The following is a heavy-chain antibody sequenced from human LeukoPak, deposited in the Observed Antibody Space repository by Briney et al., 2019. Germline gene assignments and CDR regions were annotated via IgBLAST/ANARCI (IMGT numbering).Heavy chain of an antibody. V-gene: IGHV4-34*01. D-gene: IGHD3-22*01. J-gene: IGHJ4*02. CDR3: ARGRSDYFESTGYYYFDN. CDR1: GGSLNGYY. CDR2: VNQSGST. Sequence: SETLSLTCAVYGGSLNGYYWSWIRQPPGKGLEWIGGVNQSGSTNYNPSLKSRVTVSVDTSRDQFSLKLTSVTAADTAVYFCARGRSDYFESTGYYYFDNWGQGTLVPVYS.